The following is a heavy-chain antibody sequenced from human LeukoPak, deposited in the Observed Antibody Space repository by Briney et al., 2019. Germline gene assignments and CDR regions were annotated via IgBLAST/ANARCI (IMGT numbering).Heavy chain of an antibody. D-gene: IGHD7-27*01. J-gene: IGHJ4*02. Sequence: SETLSLTCAVSGASISSHAWWTWVRQPPRKGLEYVGEIYRSGSTIYNPSLSGRVTISVDKSNNQFSLKLTSVTAADTAVYYCASRRVLTGEPYWGQGSLVTVSS. CDR1: GASISSHAW. V-gene: IGHV4-4*02. CDR3: ASRRVLTGEPY. CDR2: IYRSGST.